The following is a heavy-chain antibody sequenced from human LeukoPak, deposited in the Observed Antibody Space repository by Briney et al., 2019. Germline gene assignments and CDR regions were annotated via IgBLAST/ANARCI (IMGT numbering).Heavy chain of an antibody. J-gene: IGHJ4*02. Sequence: GGSLRLSCAASGFTFSSYGMHWVRQAPGKGLEWVAVISYDGSNKYYADSVKGRFTISRDNSKNTLYLQMNSLRAEDTAVYYCAKEAGLYSSSRVFDYWGQGTLVTVSS. CDR3: AKEAGLYSSSRVFDY. CDR2: ISYDGSNK. V-gene: IGHV3-30*18. CDR1: GFTFSSYG. D-gene: IGHD6-13*01.